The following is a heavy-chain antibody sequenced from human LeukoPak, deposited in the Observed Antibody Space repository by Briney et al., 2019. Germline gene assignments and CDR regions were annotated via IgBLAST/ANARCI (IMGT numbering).Heavy chain of an antibody. CDR2: IYYSGST. V-gene: IGHV4-59*01. CDR3: ASYKGGGTSYYYYYYMDV. CDR1: GGSISSYY. D-gene: IGHD1-1*01. J-gene: IGHJ6*03. Sequence: SETLSLTCTVSGGSISSYYWSWIRQPPGKGLEWIGYIYYSGSTNYNSSLKSRVTISVDTSKNQFSLKLSSVTAADTAVYYCASYKGGGTSYYYYYYMDVWGKGTTVTVSS.